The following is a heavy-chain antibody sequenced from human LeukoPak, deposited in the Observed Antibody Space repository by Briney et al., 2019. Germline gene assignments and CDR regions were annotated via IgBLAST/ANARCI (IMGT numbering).Heavy chain of an antibody. V-gene: IGHV4-59*01. J-gene: IGHJ5*02. CDR1: GGSISNYY. D-gene: IGHD6-19*01. Sequence: SETLSLTCTVSGGSISNYYWSWIRQPPGKGLEWIGYIYYSGSTNYNPSLKSRVTISVDTPKNQFSLKLSSVTAAETAVYYCARVVAGRRFDPWGQGTLVTVSS. CDR3: ARVVAGRRFDP. CDR2: IYYSGST.